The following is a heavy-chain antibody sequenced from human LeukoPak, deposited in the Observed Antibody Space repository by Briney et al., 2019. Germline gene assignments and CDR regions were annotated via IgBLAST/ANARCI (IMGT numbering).Heavy chain of an antibody. V-gene: IGHV3-11*04. CDR2: ISSSGSTI. CDR3: ARVRENDILTGSFDY. D-gene: IGHD3-9*01. CDR1: GFTFSDYY. J-gene: IGHJ4*02. Sequence: GGSLRLSCAASGFTFSDYYMSWIRQAPGKGLEWVSYISSSGSTIYYADSVKGRFTISRDNAKNSLYLQMNSLRAEDTAVYYCARVRENDILTGSFDYWGQGTLVTVSS.